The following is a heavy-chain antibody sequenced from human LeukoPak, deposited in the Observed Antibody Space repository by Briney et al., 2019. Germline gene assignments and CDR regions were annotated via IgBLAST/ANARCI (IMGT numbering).Heavy chain of an antibody. V-gene: IGHV4-59*12. D-gene: IGHD6-13*01. CDR1: GGSISSYY. J-gene: IGHJ4*02. CDR3: ARDILATSIAAPYY. Sequence: PSETLSLTCTVSGGSISSYYWSWIRQPPGKGLEWIGYIYYSGSTNYKSSLKSRVTISVDTSKNQFSLRLSSVNAADTAVYYCARDILATSIAAPYYWGQGTLVTVSS. CDR2: IYYSGST.